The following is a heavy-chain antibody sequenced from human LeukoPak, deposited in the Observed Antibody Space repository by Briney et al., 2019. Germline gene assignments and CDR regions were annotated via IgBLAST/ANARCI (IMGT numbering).Heavy chain of an antibody. V-gene: IGHV2-5*02. D-gene: IGHD3-3*02. CDR1: GFSLSASGVG. CDR2: IYWDDDK. CDR3: GHRRISGRSDLPHDAFDI. Sequence: SGPTLVNPTQTLTLTCTFSGFSLSASGVGVGWIRQPPGMALEWLALIYWDDDKRYSPSLNTRLTITKDTSKDQVVLTMTNMDPVDTATYYCGHRRISGRSDLPHDAFDIWGQGTMVTVSS. J-gene: IGHJ3*02.